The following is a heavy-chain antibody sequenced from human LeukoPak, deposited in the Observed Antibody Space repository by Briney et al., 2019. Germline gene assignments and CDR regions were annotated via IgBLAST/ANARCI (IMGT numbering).Heavy chain of an antibody. CDR2: ISAYNGNT. V-gene: IGHV1-18*01. D-gene: IGHD3-22*01. Sequence: ASVKVSCKASGYTFTSYGISWVRQAPGQGLEWMGWISAYNGNTNYAQKFQGRVTMTRNTSISTAYMELSSLRSEDTAVYYCARVHYYDSSGYYYYYGMDVWGQGTTVTVSS. CDR3: ARVHYYDSSGYYYYYGMDV. J-gene: IGHJ6*02. CDR1: GYTFTSYG.